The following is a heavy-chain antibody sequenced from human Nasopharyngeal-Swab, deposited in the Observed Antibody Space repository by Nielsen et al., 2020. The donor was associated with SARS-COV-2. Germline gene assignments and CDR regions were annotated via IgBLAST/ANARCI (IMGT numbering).Heavy chain of an antibody. V-gene: IGHV3-30*03. Sequence: VRQAPGKGLEWVAVISYDGSNKYYADSVKGRFTISRDNSKNTLYLQMNSLRAEDTAVYYCARELQYQYYFDYWGQGTLVTVSS. CDR2: ISYDGSNK. J-gene: IGHJ4*02. CDR3: ARELQYQYYFDY. D-gene: IGHD2-2*01.